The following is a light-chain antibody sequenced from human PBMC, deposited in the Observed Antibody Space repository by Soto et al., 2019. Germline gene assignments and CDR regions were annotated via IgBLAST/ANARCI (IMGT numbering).Light chain of an antibody. CDR1: QSVSSN. CDR3: QQYNNWPRT. CDR2: GAS. J-gene: IGKJ1*01. Sequence: EIVMTQSPATLSVSPGERVTLSCRASQSVSSNLAWYQQTPGQAPRLLIYGASTRATGIPARFSGSGSGTEFTLTISSLQSEDFAVYYCQQYNNWPRTFGQGTRVEI. V-gene: IGKV3-15*01.